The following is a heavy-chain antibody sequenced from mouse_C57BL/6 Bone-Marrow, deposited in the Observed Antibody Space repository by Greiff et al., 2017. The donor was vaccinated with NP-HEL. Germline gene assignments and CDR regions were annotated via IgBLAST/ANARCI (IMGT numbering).Heavy chain of an antibody. CDR3: ARGGHYYAMDY. V-gene: IGHV1-80*01. J-gene: IGHJ4*01. CDR1: GYAFSSYW. D-gene: IGHD1-1*02. CDR2: IYPGDGDT. Sequence: LVESGAELVKPGASVKISCKASGYAFSSYWMNWVKQRPGKGLEWIGQIYPGDGDTNYNGKFKGKATLTADKSSSTAYMQLSSLTSEDSAVYFCARGGHYYAMDYWGQGTSVTVSS.